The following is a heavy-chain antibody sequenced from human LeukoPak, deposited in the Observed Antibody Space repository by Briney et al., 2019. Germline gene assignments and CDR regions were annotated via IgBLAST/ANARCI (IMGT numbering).Heavy chain of an antibody. CDR1: GGSISSYY. D-gene: IGHD4-17*01. V-gene: IGHV4-4*07. CDR2: IHSSGST. Sequence: SETLSLTCTVSGGSISSYYWNWIRQPAGKGLEWIGRIHSSGSTNYNPSLKSRVTISVDTSKNQFSLKLSSVTAADTAVYYCAREDGTTEPFDYWGQGTLVTVSS. J-gene: IGHJ4*02. CDR3: AREDGTTEPFDY.